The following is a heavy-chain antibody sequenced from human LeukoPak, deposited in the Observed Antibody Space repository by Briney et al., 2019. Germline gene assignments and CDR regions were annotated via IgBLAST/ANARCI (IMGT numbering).Heavy chain of an antibody. CDR2: IYYSGST. V-gene: IGHV4-39*01. Sequence: PSETLSLTCTVSGGSISSSSYYWGWIRQPPGKGLEWIGSIYYSGSTYYNSSLKRRVTISVDTSKNQFSLKLSSVTAADTAVYYCARHPHYDILTGYSFDYWGQGTLVTVSS. CDR1: GGSISSSSYY. D-gene: IGHD3-9*01. J-gene: IGHJ4*02. CDR3: ARHPHYDILTGYSFDY.